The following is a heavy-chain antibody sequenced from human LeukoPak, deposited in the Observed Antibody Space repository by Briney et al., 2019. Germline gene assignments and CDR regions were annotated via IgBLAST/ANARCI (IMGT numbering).Heavy chain of an antibody. V-gene: IGHV3-23*01. D-gene: IGHD3-10*01. Sequence: GGSLRLSCAASGFPFSSYAMGWVRQAPRKGLEWVSAITASSGGTYYADSVKGRFTISRDNSKNTLYLQINSLRAEDAAIYYCAKGWLGTNTHFDYWGQGTLVTVSS. CDR3: AKGWLGTNTHFDY. CDR1: GFPFSSYA. J-gene: IGHJ4*02. CDR2: ITASSGGT.